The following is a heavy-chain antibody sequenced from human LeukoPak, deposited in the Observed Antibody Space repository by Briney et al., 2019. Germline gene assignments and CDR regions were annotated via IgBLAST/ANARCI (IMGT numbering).Heavy chain of an antibody. CDR3: ARDFFRFDIVVVPAAQNYYYYYMDV. V-gene: IGHV1-2*02. J-gene: IGHJ6*03. CDR1: GYTFTGYF. Sequence: ASVKVSCKASGYTFTGYFMHWVRQAPGQGLEWMGWINPNSGGTNYAQKFQGRVTMTRDTSISTAYMELSRLRSDDTAVYYCARDFFRFDIVVVPAAQNYYYYYMDVWGKGTTVTVSS. CDR2: INPNSGGT. D-gene: IGHD2-2*01.